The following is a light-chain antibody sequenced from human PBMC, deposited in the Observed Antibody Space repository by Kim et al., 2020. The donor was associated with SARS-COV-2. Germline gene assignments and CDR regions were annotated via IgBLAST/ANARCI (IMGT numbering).Light chain of an antibody. CDR1: QSVRGSY. V-gene: IGKV3-20*01. J-gene: IGKJ1*01. CDR2: ASS. CDR3: QQYASSPWT. Sequence: APGERAPRACRGSQSVRGSYVAWYQQKPGPAPRLLIYASSSRATGIPDRFSGSGSATDVTLTISRLETEDFAVYYCQQYASSPWTFGQGTKVDIK.